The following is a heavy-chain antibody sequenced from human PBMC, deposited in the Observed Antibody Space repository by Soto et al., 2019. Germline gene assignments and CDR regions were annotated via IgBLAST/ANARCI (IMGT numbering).Heavy chain of an antibody. J-gene: IGHJ5*02. V-gene: IGHV4-59*01. Sequence: PSETLSLTCTVSGGSISSYYWSWIRQPPGKGLEWIGYIYYSGSTNYNPSLKSRVTISVDTSKNQFSLKLSSVTAADTAVYYCARSPELSWFDPWGQGTLVTVSS. CDR1: GGSISSYY. CDR2: IYYSGST. CDR3: ARSPELSWFDP.